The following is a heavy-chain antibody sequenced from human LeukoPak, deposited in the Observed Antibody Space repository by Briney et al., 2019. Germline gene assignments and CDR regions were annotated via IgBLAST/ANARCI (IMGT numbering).Heavy chain of an antibody. CDR2: ITSGGGST. CDR1: GFIFSNYA. CDR3: AKRRDYSGGFFSDFDY. Sequence: GGSLRLSCAASGFIFSNYAMSWVRQAPGKGLEWVSAITSGGGSTYYADSVKGRFTVSRDKSKNTLYLQMNILRAEDRAVYYCAKRRDYSGGFFSDFDYWGQGTLVTVSS. J-gene: IGHJ4*02. D-gene: IGHD2-15*01. V-gene: IGHV3-23*01.